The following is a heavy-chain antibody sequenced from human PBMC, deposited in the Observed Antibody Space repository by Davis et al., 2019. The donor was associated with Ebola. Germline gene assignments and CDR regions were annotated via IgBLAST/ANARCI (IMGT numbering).Heavy chain of an antibody. CDR3: ASGEGDYYGSVSFDY. D-gene: IGHD3-10*01. V-gene: IGHV3-7*01. CDR1: GFTFSSYE. CDR2: IKHHGGES. Sequence: PGGSLRLSCAASGFTFSSYEMNWVRQAPGKGLEWVANIKHHGGESYYVDSVKGRFAISRDNTGNSLSLQMNSLRAEDTAIYYCASGEGDYYGSVSFDYWGQGSLVTVSS. J-gene: IGHJ4*02.